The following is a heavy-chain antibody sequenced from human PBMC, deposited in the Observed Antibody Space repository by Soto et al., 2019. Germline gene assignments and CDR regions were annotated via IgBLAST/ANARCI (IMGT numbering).Heavy chain of an antibody. CDR2: ISNDGSNK. CDR3: ARDQFLDAFDI. CDR1: GFIFSSYS. Sequence: QVQLVESGGGVVQPGRSLRLSCAASGFIFSSYSMHWVRQAPGKGLEWVAMISNDGSNKDYVDSVKGRFTISRDNSNNPLSLQMNSLRAEDPAVYYCARDQFLDAFDIWGQGTMVTVSS. V-gene: IGHV3-30-3*01. D-gene: IGHD2-21*01. J-gene: IGHJ3*02.